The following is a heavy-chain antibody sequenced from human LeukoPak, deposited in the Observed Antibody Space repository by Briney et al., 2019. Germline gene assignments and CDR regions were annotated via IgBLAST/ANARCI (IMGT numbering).Heavy chain of an antibody. CDR2: INHSGST. CDR3: ARAHSSGYRHCSY. CDR1: GGTFSGYY. Sequence: TSETLSLTCAVYGGTFSGYYWTWIRQPPGKGLEWIGEINHSGSTNYNPSLKSRVTISVDTSKNQFSLNLTSVTAADTAVYYCARAHSSGYRHCSYWGQGTLVTVSS. D-gene: IGHD6-13*01. J-gene: IGHJ4*02. V-gene: IGHV4-34*01.